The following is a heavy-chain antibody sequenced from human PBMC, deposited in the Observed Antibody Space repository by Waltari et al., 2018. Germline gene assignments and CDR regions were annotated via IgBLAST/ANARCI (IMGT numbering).Heavy chain of an antibody. CDR2: IYYSGST. J-gene: IGHJ4*02. D-gene: IGHD2-15*01. CDR1: GGSISSSSYY. CDR3: ARGAIGVVAAAN. V-gene: IGHV4-39*07. Sequence: QLQLQESGPGLVKPSETLSLTCTVSGGSISSSSYYWGWIRQPPGKGLEWIGSIYYSGSTYYIPSLKSRVTISVDTSKNQFSLKLSSVTAADTAVYYCARGAIGVVAAANWGQGTLVTVSS.